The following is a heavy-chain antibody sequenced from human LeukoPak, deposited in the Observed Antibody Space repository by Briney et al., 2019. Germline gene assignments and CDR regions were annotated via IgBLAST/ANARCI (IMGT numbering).Heavy chain of an antibody. Sequence: GGSLRLSCAASGFTFSTYEMNWVRQAPGKGLEWVSYSSSSGTTIYYAEYVKGRFTISRDNAKNTLHLQMNSLRAEDTAVYYCASQDVFRYHDYWGPRPAVAVSS. CDR3: ASQDVFRYHDY. CDR1: GFTFSTYE. CDR2: SSSSGTTI. D-gene: IGHD2-2*01. V-gene: IGHV3-48*03. J-gene: IGHJ4*01.